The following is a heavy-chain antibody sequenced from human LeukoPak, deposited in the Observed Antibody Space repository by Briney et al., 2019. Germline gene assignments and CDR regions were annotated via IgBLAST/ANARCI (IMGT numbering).Heavy chain of an antibody. D-gene: IGHD3-22*01. CDR3: ARDSHSSGYFWFDP. CDR2: INTNTGNP. CDR1: GYTFTSYA. J-gene: IGHJ5*02. V-gene: IGHV7-4-1*02. Sequence: ASVKVSCKASGYTFTSYAMNWVRQAPGQGLEWMGWINTNTGNPTYAQGFTGRFVFSLDTSVSTAYLQISSLKAEDTAVYYCARDSHSSGYFWFDPWGQGTLVTVSS.